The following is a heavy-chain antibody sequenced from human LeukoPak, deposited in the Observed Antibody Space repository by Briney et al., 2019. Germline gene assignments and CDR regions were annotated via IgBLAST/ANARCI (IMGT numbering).Heavy chain of an antibody. CDR1: GFTLSTYW. D-gene: IGHD3-10*01. Sequence: HPGGSLRLSCEASGFTLSTYWMNWVRQVPGKGLDWVANINPDGSGKRYVDSVKGRFTIARDNADNSLSLQMNSLRAEDTAVYYCARDSPYYGSGLVDYWGQGTLVTVSS. CDR3: ARDSPYYGSGLVDY. V-gene: IGHV3-7*03. J-gene: IGHJ4*02. CDR2: INPDGSGK.